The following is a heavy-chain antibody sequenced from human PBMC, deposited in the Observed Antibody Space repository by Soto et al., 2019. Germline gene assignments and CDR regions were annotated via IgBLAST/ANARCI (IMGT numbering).Heavy chain of an antibody. CDR3: AHRVLRTVFGLVTTTAIYFDF. V-gene: IGHV2-5*02. CDR1: GFSLTTSGVG. J-gene: IGHJ4*02. Sequence: QITLNESGPTQVKPRQTLTLTCTFSGFSLTTSGVGVGWIRQSPGKAPEWLALIYWDDDKRYSPSLKSRLTITKDTSKNQVVLTIADLDPVDTATYYCAHRVLRTVFGLVTTTAIYFDFWGQGTPVAVSS. D-gene: IGHD3-3*01. CDR2: IYWDDDK.